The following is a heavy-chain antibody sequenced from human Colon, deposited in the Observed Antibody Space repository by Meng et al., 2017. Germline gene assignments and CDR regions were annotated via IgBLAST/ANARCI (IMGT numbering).Heavy chain of an antibody. CDR3: ARDFGDWGDS. J-gene: IGHJ4*02. D-gene: IGHD2-21*02. CDR2: ISSTGSTI. Sequence: GGSLRLSCTASGFTFSYHFMSWIRQAPGKGLEWVSYISSTGSTIYYADSVKGRFTISRDNAKNSLYLQMNSLRAEDTAVYYCARDFGDWGDSWGQGTLVTVSS. CDR1: GFTFSYHF. V-gene: IGHV3-11*04.